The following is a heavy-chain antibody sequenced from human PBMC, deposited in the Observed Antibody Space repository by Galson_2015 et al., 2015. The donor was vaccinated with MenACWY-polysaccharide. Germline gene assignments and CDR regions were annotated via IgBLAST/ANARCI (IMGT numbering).Heavy chain of an antibody. Sequence: SLRLSCAASGFTPTTYAMSWVRQAPGKGLEWVSGISGSGRSIYYADSVKGRFTISRDYAKHTLYLQMSGLRVEDTAVYYCAKDQSVGSKDAPFDYWGQGTVVTVSS. J-gene: IGHJ4*02. V-gene: IGHV3-23*01. CDR2: ISGSGRSI. D-gene: IGHD2-2*01. CDR1: GFTPTTYA. CDR3: AKDQSVGSKDAPFDY.